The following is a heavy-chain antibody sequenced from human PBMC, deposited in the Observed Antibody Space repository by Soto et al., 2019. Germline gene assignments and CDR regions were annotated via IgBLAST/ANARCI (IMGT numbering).Heavy chain of an antibody. V-gene: IGHV3-66*01. CDR2: IYSGGST. D-gene: IGHD3-10*01. CDR1: GFTVSSNY. CDR3: ARAAAGGWFGELLDYYYYMDV. Sequence: EVQLVESGGGLVQPGGSLRLSCAASGFTVSSNYMSWVRQAPGKGLEGVSVIYSGGSTYYADSVKGRFTISRDNSKKTLYLQMNSLSAEDTAVYSCARAAAGGWFGELLDYYYYMDVWGKGTTVTVSS. J-gene: IGHJ6*03.